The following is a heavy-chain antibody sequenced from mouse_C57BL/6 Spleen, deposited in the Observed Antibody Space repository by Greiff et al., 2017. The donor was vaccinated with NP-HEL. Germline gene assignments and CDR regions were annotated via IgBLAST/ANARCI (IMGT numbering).Heavy chain of an antibody. CDR2: IWSDGST. CDR3: AANWDKRDYAMDY. J-gene: IGHJ4*01. D-gene: IGHD4-1*01. V-gene: IGHV2-6*03. Sequence: VQRVESGPGLVAPSQSLSITCTVSGFSLTSYGVHWVRQPPGTGLEWLVVIWSDGSTTYNSALKSRLSISKDNSKSQVFLKMNSLQTDDTAMYYCAANWDKRDYAMDYWGQETSVTVSS. CDR1: GFSLTSYG.